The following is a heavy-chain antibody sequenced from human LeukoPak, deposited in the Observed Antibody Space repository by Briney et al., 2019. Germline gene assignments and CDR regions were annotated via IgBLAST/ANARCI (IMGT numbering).Heavy chain of an antibody. CDR2: ISSSGSTI. CDR1: GFTFSDYY. V-gene: IGHV3-11*01. J-gene: IGHJ6*03. CDR3: ARVGVATIVGGYYYYYYYMDV. D-gene: IGHD5-12*01. Sequence: GGSLRLSCAASGFTFSDYYMSWIRQAPGKGLEWVSYISSSGSTIYYADSVKGRFTISRDNAKNSLYLQMNSLRAEDTAVYYRARVGVATIVGGYYYYYYYMDVWGKGTTVTISS.